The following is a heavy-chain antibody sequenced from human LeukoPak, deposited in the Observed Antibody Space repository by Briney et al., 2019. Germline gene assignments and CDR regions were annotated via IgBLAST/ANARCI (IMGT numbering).Heavy chain of an antibody. J-gene: IGHJ4*02. D-gene: IGHD1-26*01. CDR3: ARARNGTLKY. CDR1: GFTFRHYA. Sequence: GRSLRLSCAASGFTFRHYAMHWVRQAPGKGLEWVAVISYDGSHQYSADSVKGRLSISRDNSGHTLYLQMNSLRPEDTAVYYCARARNGTLKYWGQGTLVIVSS. V-gene: IGHV3-30*01. CDR2: ISYDGSHQ.